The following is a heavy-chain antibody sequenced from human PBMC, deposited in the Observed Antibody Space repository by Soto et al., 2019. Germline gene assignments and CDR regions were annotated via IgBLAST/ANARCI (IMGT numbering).Heavy chain of an antibody. CDR3: ARDRDIITVVGTRVYYYGVDV. D-gene: IGHD6-19*01. J-gene: IGHJ6*02. Sequence: KQSQTLSLTCAISGDSVSSNSAAWNWIRQSPSRGLEWLGRTYYRSKWYNDYAVSVKSRVTINPDTSKNEFSLQLNSVTPEDTAVYYCARDRDIITVVGTRVYYYGVDVWGQGTTVTVSS. V-gene: IGHV6-1*01. CDR2: TYYRSKWYN. CDR1: GDSVSSNSAA.